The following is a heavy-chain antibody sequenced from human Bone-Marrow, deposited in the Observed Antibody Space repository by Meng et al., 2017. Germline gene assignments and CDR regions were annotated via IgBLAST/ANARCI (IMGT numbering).Heavy chain of an antibody. CDR2: INPNSGGT. D-gene: IGHD2-15*01. Sequence: ASVKVSCKASGYTFTGYYMHWVRQAPGQGLEWMGRINPNSGGTNYAQKFQGRVTMTRDTSISTAYMELSRLRSDDTAVYYCARGWGYCSGGSCYSFNAFDIWGQGTMVTVSS. V-gene: IGHV1-2*06. CDR3: ARGWGYCSGGSCYSFNAFDI. J-gene: IGHJ3*02. CDR1: GYTFTGYY.